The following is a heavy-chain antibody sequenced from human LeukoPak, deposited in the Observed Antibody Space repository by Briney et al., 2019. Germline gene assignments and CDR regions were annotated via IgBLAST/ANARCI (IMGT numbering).Heavy chain of an antibody. CDR3: ARGRRSSGCFDY. CDR1: GGSFSGYY. D-gene: IGHD6-19*01. J-gene: IGHJ4*02. Sequence: SETLSLTCAVYGGSFSGYYWSWIRQPPGKGLEWIGEINHSGSTNYNPFLKSRVTISVDTSKNQFSLKLSPVTAADTAVYYCARGRRSSGCFDYWGQGTLVTVSS. V-gene: IGHV4-34*01. CDR2: INHSGST.